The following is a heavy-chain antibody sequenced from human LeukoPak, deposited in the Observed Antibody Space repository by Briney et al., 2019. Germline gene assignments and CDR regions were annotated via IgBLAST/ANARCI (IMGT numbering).Heavy chain of an antibody. CDR1: GFTFSSYA. CDR2: ISGSGGST. Sequence: GGSLRLSCAASGFTFSSYAMRWVRQAPGKGLEWVSAISGSGGSTYYADSVKGRFTISRDNSKNTLYLQMNSLRAEDTAVYYCARSVAGFYHGFDYWGQGTLVTVSS. J-gene: IGHJ4*02. V-gene: IGHV3-23*01. D-gene: IGHD6-19*01. CDR3: ARSVAGFYHGFDY.